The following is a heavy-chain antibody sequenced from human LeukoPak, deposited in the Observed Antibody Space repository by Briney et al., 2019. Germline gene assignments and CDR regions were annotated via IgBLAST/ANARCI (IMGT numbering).Heavy chain of an antibody. CDR1: GGTFSTFA. J-gene: IGHJ3*02. CDR2: VIPILRQS. Sequence: ASVKVSCKASGGTFSTFALSWVRQAPGQGLEWMGRVIPILRQSDSAQKFQGRVTITADTSTSTAYMELRSLRSEDTAVYYCAKVRGSDAFDIWGQGTMVTVSS. CDR3: AKVRGSDAFDI. V-gene: IGHV1-69*04.